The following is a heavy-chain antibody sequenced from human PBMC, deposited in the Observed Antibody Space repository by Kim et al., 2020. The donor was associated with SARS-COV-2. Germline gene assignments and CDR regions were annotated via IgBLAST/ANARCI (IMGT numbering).Heavy chain of an antibody. V-gene: IGHV1-8*01. D-gene: IGHD1-26*01. Sequence: ASVKVSCKASGYTFTSYDINWVRQATGQGLEWMGWMNPNSGNTGYAQKFQGRVTMTRNTSISTAYMELSSLRSEDTAVYYCASLSWDSPNYYMDVWGKGTTVTISS. CDR1: GYTFTSYD. J-gene: IGHJ6*03. CDR2: MNPNSGNT. CDR3: ASLSWDSPNYYMDV.